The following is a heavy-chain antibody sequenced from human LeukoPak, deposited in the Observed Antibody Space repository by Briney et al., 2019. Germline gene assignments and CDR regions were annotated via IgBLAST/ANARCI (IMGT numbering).Heavy chain of an antibody. CDR3: ARVGTTVTTLDAFDI. D-gene: IGHD4-17*01. CDR1: GYTFTSYY. Sequence: ASVKVSCKASGYTFTSYYMHWVRQAPGQGLEWMGIINPSGGSTSYAQKFQGRVTMTRDTSTSTVYMELGSLRSEDTAVYYCARVGTTVTTLDAFDIWGQGTMVTVSS. CDR2: INPSGGST. J-gene: IGHJ3*02. V-gene: IGHV1-46*01.